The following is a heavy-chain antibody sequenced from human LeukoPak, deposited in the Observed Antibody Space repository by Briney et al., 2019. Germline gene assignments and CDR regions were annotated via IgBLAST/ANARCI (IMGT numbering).Heavy chain of an antibody. D-gene: IGHD4-17*01. J-gene: IGHJ5*02. CDR2: IYYSGSA. CDR1: GGSVSSSSYY. V-gene: IGHV4-39*01. Sequence: PSETLSLTCTVSGGSVSSSSYYWGWIRQPPGKGLEWIGSIYYSGSAYYNPSLKSRVTISVDTSKDQFSLKLSSVTAADTAVYHGARHLVDFGDYAWLDPWGQGTLVTVSS. CDR3: ARHLVDFGDYAWLDP.